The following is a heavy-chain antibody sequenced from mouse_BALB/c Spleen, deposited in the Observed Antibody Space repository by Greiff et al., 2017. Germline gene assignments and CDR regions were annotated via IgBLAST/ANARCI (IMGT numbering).Heavy chain of an antibody. CDR1: GFAFSSYD. CDR2: ISSGGGST. Sequence: EVKLVESGGGLVKPGGSLKLSCAASGFAFSSYDMSWVRQTPEKRLEWVAYISSGGGSTYYPDTVKGRFTISRDNAKNTLYLQMSSLKSEDTAMYYCARGGLLLRRYFDYWGQGTTLTVSS. CDR3: ARGGLLLRRYFDY. D-gene: IGHD1-1*01. J-gene: IGHJ2*01. V-gene: IGHV5-12-1*01.